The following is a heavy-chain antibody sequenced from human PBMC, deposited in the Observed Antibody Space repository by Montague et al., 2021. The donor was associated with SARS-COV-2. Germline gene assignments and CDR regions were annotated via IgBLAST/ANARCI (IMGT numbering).Heavy chain of an antibody. V-gene: IGHV4-59*02. CDR2: FYSVGST. D-gene: IGHD1-14*01. J-gene: IGHJ3*02. Sequence: SETLSLTCTVSGASVSSSDWGWIRQPPGKGLEWIGYFYSVGSTGYNPSLKSRVTISRDTSKNQFPLKVRSVTAADTAIYYCARETMTADAFDIWGQGTMVTVSS. CDR3: ARETMTADAFDI. CDR1: GASVSSSD.